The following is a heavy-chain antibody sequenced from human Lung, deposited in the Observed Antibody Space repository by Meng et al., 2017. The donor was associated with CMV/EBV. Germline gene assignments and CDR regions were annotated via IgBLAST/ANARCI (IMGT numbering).Heavy chain of an antibody. J-gene: IGHJ4*02. CDR3: ARASRVLGGFDY. V-gene: IGHV1-46*01. D-gene: IGHD3-16*01. CDR2: INTSVGYT. CDR1: GYTFTNYY. Sequence: QGQLVQSGAEVKKPGASGKVSCKASGYTFTNYYMHWVRQAPGQGLEWMGIINTSVGYTSHAQKFQGRVTMTRDTSTSTVHMEVSSLRSADTAMYYCARASRVLGGFDYWGQGTLVTVSS.